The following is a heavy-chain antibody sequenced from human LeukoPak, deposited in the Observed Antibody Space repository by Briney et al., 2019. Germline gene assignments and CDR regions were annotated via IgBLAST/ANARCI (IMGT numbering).Heavy chain of an antibody. D-gene: IGHD3-22*01. CDR1: GGCFSDYY. CDR2: INHSGST. J-gene: IGHJ4*02. Sequence: SETLSLTCAIYGGCFSDYYWSWIRQPPGKGLEWIGEINHSGSTNYNPSLERRGTISVDTSKNQFSLKLSSLTAADTAVYYCARAAYYYDSPFDYWGQRTLVTVSS. V-gene: IGHV4-34*01. CDR3: ARAAYYYDSPFDY.